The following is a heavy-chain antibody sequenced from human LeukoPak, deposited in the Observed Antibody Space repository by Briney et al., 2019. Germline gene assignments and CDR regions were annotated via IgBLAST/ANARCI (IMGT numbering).Heavy chain of an antibody. Sequence: SETLSLTCAVYGGSFSGYYWSWIRQPPGKGLEWIGEINHSGSTNYNPSLKSRVTISVDTSKNQFSLKLSSVTAADTAVYYCARPPDYDISTGLVYWGQGTLVTVSS. J-gene: IGHJ4*02. D-gene: IGHD3-9*01. CDR2: INHSGST. V-gene: IGHV4-34*01. CDR1: GGSFSGYY. CDR3: ARPPDYDISTGLVY.